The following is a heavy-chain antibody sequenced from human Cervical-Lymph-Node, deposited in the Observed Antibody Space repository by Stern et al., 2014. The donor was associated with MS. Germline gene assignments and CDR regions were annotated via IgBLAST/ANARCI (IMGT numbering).Heavy chain of an antibody. CDR2: FDPEDGET. CDR3: ATDRDDFRSGYSAPTKGYGLDV. D-gene: IGHD3-3*01. V-gene: IGHV1-24*01. CDR1: GYTLTELS. Sequence: QLVQSGAEVKKPGASVKVSCKVSGYTLTELSMHWVRQAPGKGLEWMGGFDPEDGETIYAQKFQGRVTMTEDTSTDTAYMELSSLRSEDTAVHYCATDRDDFRSGYSAPTKGYGLDVWGQGTTVTVTS. J-gene: IGHJ6*02.